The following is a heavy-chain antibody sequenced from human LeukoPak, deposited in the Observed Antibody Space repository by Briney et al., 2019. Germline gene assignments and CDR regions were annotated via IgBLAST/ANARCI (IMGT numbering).Heavy chain of an antibody. CDR2: ISSSGSTI. D-gene: IGHD2-2*01. V-gene: IGHV3-48*03. CDR3: ARGFGCSSTSCSNYYYYYMDV. J-gene: IGHJ6*03. Sequence: PGESLRLSCAASGFTFSSYEMNWVRQAPGKGLEWVSYISSSGSTIYYADSVKGRFTISRDNAKNSLYLQMNSLRAEDTAVYYCARGFGCSSTSCSNYYYYYMDVWGKGTTVTISS. CDR1: GFTFSSYE.